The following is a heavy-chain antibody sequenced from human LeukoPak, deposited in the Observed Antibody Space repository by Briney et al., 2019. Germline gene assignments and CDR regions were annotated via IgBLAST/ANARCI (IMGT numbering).Heavy chain of an antibody. CDR1: GFTFSNAW. CDR2: IKSKTDGGTT. J-gene: IGHJ6*02. CDR3: TTPRLTGYYYHYYYGMDV. Sequence: PGGSLRLSCAASGFTFSNAWMSWVRQAPGKGLEWVGRIKSKTDGGTTDYAAPVKGRFTISRDDSKNTLYLQMNSLKTEDTAVYYCTTPRLTGYYYHYYYGMDVWGQGTTVTVSS. V-gene: IGHV3-15*01. D-gene: IGHD3-9*01.